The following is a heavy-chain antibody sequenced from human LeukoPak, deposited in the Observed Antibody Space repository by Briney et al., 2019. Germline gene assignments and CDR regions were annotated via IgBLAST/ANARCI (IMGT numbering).Heavy chain of an antibody. J-gene: IGHJ4*02. V-gene: IGHV1-69*05. CDR3: AREYYYDSSAFGY. D-gene: IGHD3-22*01. Sequence: SVKVSCKASGGTFSSYAISWVRQAPGQGLEWMGRIIPISGTANYAQKFQGRVTITTDESTSTAYMELSSLRSEDTAVYYCAREYYYDSSAFGYWGQGTLVTVSS. CDR2: IIPISGTA. CDR1: GGTFSSYA.